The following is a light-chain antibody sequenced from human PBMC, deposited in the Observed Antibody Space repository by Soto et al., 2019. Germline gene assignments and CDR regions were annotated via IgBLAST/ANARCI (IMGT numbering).Light chain of an antibody. CDR3: QQYGSSPRT. CDR2: GAS. Sequence: EIVLTQSPGTLSLSPGERATLSCRASQSVSNREIAWYQQIPGQAPRLLIFGASSRATGIPDRFSGSGSGTDFTLTISRLEPEDFAVYYCQQYGSSPRTFGQGTKVDIK. J-gene: IGKJ1*01. CDR1: QSVSNRE. V-gene: IGKV3-20*01.